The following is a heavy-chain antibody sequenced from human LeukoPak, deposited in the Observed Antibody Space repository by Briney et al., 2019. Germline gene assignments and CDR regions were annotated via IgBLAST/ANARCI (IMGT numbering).Heavy chain of an antibody. J-gene: IGHJ6*02. V-gene: IGHV1-18*01. CDR2: ISAYNGNT. D-gene: IGHD2-2*01. Sequence: ASVKVSCKASGYTFTSYGISWVRQAPGQGLEWMGWISAYNGNTNYAQKLQGRVTMTTDTSTSTAYMELRSLRSEDTAVYYCARDGVVVPAAIGYYYYGMDVWGQGTTVTVSS. CDR3: ARDGVVVPAAIGYYYYGMDV. CDR1: GYTFTSYG.